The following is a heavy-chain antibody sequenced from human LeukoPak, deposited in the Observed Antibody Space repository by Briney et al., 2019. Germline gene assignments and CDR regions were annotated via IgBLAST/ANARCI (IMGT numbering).Heavy chain of an antibody. CDR1: GYSFTSYW. CDR2: IYPGYSDT. CDR3: ARLYGDYSDYFDY. D-gene: IGHD4-17*01. Sequence: GESLMISCKCSGYSFTSYWIGWVRQMPGKGLEWMGIIYPGYSDTSYSPSFQGHVTISDDKSISTAYLQRSSLKASDTAMYYCARLYGDYSDYFDYWGQGTLVTVSS. V-gene: IGHV5-51*01. J-gene: IGHJ4*02.